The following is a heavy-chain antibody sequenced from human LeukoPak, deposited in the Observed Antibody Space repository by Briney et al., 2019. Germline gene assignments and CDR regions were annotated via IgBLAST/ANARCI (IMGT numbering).Heavy chain of an antibody. CDR2: IYSGGST. D-gene: IGHD4-23*01. J-gene: IGHJ4*02. V-gene: IGHV3-53*01. CDR3: ARDRYGNYGGNSGFDY. CDR1: GFTVSSNY. Sequence: PGGSLRLSCAASGFTVSSNYMSWVRQAPGKGLEWVSVIYSGGSTYYADSVKGRFTISRDNSKNTLYLQMNSLRVEDTAVYYCARDRYGNYGGNSGFDYWGQGTLVTVSS.